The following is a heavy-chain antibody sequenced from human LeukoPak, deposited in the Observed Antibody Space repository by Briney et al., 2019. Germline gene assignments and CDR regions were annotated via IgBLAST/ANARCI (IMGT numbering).Heavy chain of an antibody. CDR1: GFTFNDYY. CDR3: ARDLSDGSGSHGAFDI. CDR2: MSSSGSTI. V-gene: IGHV3-11*04. Sequence: GGSLRLSCAASGFTFNDYYMSWIRQAPGKGLEWVSYMSSSGSTIYYADSVKGRFTISRDNAKNSLYLQMNSLRAGDTAVYYCARDLSDGSGSHGAFDIWGQGTMVTVSS. J-gene: IGHJ3*02. D-gene: IGHD3-10*01.